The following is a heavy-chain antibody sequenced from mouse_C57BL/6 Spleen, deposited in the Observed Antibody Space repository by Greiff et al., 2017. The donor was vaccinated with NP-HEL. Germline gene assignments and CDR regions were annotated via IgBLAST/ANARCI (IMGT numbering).Heavy chain of an antibody. V-gene: IGHV1-9*01. CDR1: GYTFTGYW. D-gene: IGHD1-1*01. CDR2: ILPGSGST. CDR3: ARGYYYGSSSFAY. J-gene: IGHJ3*01. Sequence: VQLQESGAELMKPGASVKLSCKATGYTFTGYWIEWVKQRPGHGLEWIGEILPGSGSTNYNEKFKGKATLTADTSSNTAYMQRSSLTTEDAAVYYCARGYYYGSSSFAYWGQGTLVTVSA.